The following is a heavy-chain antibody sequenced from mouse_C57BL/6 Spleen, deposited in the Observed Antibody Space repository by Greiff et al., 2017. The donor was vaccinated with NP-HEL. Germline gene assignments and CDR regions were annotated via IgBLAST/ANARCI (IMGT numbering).Heavy chain of an antibody. D-gene: IGHD1-1*01. J-gene: IGHJ1*03. Sequence: QVHVKQPGPELVKPGASVKLSCKASGYAFSSSWMNWVKQRPGRGLEWIGRIYPGDGDTNYNGKFKGKATLTADKSSSTAYMQLSSLTSEDSAVYFCARLVYTTDWYFDVWGTGTTVTVSS. CDR2: IYPGDGDT. CDR3: ARLVYTTDWYFDV. V-gene: IGHV1-82*01. CDR1: GYAFSSSW.